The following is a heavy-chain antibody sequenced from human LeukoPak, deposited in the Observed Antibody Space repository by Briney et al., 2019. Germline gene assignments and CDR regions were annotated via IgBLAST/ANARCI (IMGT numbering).Heavy chain of an antibody. CDR3: AKSFGGTTVTTGY. Sequence: GGSLRLSCAASGFTFSSYAMSWVRQAPGKGLEWVSAISGSGGSTYYADSVKGRFTISRDNSKNTLYLQMISLRAEDTAVYYCAKSFGGTTVTTGYWGQGTLVTVSS. D-gene: IGHD4-17*01. CDR1: GFTFSSYA. CDR2: ISGSGGST. V-gene: IGHV3-23*01. J-gene: IGHJ4*02.